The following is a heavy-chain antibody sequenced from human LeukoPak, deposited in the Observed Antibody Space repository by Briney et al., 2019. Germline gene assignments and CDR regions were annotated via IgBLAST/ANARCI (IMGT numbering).Heavy chain of an antibody. CDR1: GFTFSSYW. CDR2: IYSDGRST. Sequence: QPGGSLRLSCAASGFTFSSYWMHWVRQAPGKGLVCVSRIYSDGRSTSYADSVKGRLTISRENAKNTMYLQMNSLRAEDTAVYYCAREYYDILTGYSPLRYWGQGTLVSVSS. D-gene: IGHD3-9*01. V-gene: IGHV3-74*01. J-gene: IGHJ4*02. CDR3: AREYYDILTGYSPLRY.